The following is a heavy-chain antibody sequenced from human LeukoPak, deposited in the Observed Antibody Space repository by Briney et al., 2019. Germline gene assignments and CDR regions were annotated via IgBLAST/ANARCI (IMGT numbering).Heavy chain of an antibody. CDR3: ARGGGLDV. J-gene: IGHJ6*02. V-gene: IGHV3-7*03. CDR2: INHNGNVN. D-gene: IGHD3-16*01. CDR1: GFTLSSYW. Sequence: SGGSLRLSCAASGFTLSSYWMNWARQATGKGLEWVASINHNGNVNYYVDSVQGRFTISRDNAKNSLYLQMSNLRAEDTAVYFCARGGGLDVWGQGATVTVSS.